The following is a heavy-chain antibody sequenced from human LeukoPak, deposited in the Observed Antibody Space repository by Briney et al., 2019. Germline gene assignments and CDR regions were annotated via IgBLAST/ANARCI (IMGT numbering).Heavy chain of an antibody. CDR3: ARTPPHYDFWSGYYMVFDY. V-gene: IGHV1-2*02. J-gene: IGHJ4*02. Sequence: ASVKVSCKASGYTFTGYYMHWVRQAPGQGLEWMGWINPNSGGTNYAQKFQGRVTMTRDTSISTAYMELSRLRSDDTAVYYCARTPPHYDFWSGYYMVFDYWGQGTLVTVSS. CDR2: INPNSGGT. D-gene: IGHD3-3*01. CDR1: GYTFTGYY.